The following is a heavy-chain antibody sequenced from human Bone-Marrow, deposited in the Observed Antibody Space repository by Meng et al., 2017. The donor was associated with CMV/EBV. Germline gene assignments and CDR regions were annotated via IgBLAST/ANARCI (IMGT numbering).Heavy chain of an antibody. CDR1: GFTFSSYS. J-gene: IGHJ6*02. Sequence: GESLKISCAASGFTFSSYSMNWVRQAPGKGLERVSSISSNSSYIYYADSVKGRFTISRDNAKNSLYLQMNSLRAEDTAVYYCARVESYYGMDVWGQGTTVTV. CDR2: ISSNSSYI. V-gene: IGHV3-21*01. D-gene: IGHD5-24*01. CDR3: ARVESYYGMDV.